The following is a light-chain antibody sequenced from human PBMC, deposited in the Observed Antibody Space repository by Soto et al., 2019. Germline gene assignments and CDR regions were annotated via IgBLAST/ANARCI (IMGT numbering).Light chain of an antibody. CDR2: DAS. CDR3: QLRSEWPPFT. CDR1: QSVSSY. J-gene: IGKJ3*01. V-gene: IGKV3-11*01. Sequence: EIVLTQSLATLSLSPGERATLSCRASQSVSSYLAWYQQKPGQAPRLLTYDASNRSTGIPARFSGSGSRTDFTLTIGSLEPEDFAVYYCQLRSEWPPFTFVPGTKGDSK.